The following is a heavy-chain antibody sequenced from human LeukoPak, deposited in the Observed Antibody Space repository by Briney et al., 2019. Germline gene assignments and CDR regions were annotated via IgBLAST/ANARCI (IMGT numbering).Heavy chain of an antibody. V-gene: IGHV3-23*01. CDR3: ASGITGT. J-gene: IGHJ5*02. CDR1: GFTFSSYA. CDR2: FSGSGGST. Sequence: GGSLRLSCAASGFTFSSYAMSWVRQAPGKGLECISGFSGSGGSTYYADSVKGRFTISRVNSKNTLYLQMNSLRVEDTALYYCASGITGTWGQGTLVIVSS. D-gene: IGHD1-20*01.